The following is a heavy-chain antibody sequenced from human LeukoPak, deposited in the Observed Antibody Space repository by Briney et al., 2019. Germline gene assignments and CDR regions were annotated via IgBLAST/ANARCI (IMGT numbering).Heavy chain of an antibody. CDR1: GYTFTGYY. D-gene: IGHD5-18*01. V-gene: IGHV1-2*02. CDR2: INPNSGGT. CDR3: ASNTAMVSAYYYMDV. J-gene: IGHJ6*03. Sequence: ASVKVSCKASGYTFTGYYMHWVRQAPGQGLEWMGWINPNSGGTNSAQKFQGRVTMTRDTSISTAYMELSRLRSDDTAVYYCASNTAMVSAYYYMDVWGKGTTVTVSS.